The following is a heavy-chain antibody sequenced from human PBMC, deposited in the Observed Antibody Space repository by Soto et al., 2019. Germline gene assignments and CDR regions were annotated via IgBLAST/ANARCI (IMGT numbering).Heavy chain of an antibody. V-gene: IGHV4-34*02. CDR2: IERGGST. Sequence: QVQLQQWGAGLLKPSETLSLTCAVYGGSFSGYYWSWVRQPPGKGLEWIGEIERGGSTNYNPSLKGRVATSVDTSKNPLSLKVNSVTAADTAVYYCARGYGSGSYWAYWGQGTLVTVSS. J-gene: IGHJ4*02. CDR1: GGSFSGYY. D-gene: IGHD3-10*01. CDR3: ARGYGSGSYWAY.